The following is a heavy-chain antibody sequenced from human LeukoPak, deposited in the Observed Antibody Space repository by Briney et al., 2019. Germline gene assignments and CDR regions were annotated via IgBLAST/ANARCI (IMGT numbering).Heavy chain of an antibody. D-gene: IGHD2-2*01. CDR3: ARGSHVVVPAAVDY. V-gene: IGHV1-18*01. J-gene: IGHJ4*02. CDR1: VYTFTSYG. CDR2: ISAYNGNT. Sequence: GASVKVSCKASVYTFTSYGISWGRQAPGHGLEWMGWISAYNGNTNYAQKLQGRVTMTTDTSTSTAYMELRSLRSDDTAVYYCARGSHVVVPAAVDYWGQGTLVTVSS.